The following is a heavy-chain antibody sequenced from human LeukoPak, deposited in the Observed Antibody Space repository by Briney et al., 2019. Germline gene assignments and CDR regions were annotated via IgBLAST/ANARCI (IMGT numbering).Heavy chain of an antibody. CDR1: GFTFSSYW. Sequence: GGSLRLSCAASGFTFSSYWMHWVRQAPGKGLVWVSRINSDGSSTSYADSVKGRFTISRDNAKNTLYLQMNSLRAEDTAVYYCATDGDYYYYMDVWGKGTTVTVSS. D-gene: IGHD3-10*01. CDR3: ATDGDYYYYMDV. CDR2: INSDGSST. J-gene: IGHJ6*03. V-gene: IGHV3-74*01.